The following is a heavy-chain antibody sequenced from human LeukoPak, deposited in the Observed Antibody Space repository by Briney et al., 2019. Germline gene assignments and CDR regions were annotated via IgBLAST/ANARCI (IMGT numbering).Heavy chain of an antibody. Sequence: SETLSLTCAVYGGSLSDHYWSWIRQPPGMGLEWIGEINHSGETKYSPSLKSRVAMSVDTSKNQFSLELRSVTAADTAMYYCARGQWLDNSWGQGTLVTVSS. V-gene: IGHV4-34*01. D-gene: IGHD6-19*01. CDR1: GGSLSDHY. J-gene: IGHJ4*02. CDR2: INHSGET. CDR3: ARGQWLDNS.